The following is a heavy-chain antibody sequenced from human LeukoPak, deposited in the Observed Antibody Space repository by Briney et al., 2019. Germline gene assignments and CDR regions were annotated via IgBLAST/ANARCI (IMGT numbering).Heavy chain of an antibody. CDR2: AGWAGGTT. V-gene: IGHV3-43*01. J-gene: IGHJ4*02. Sequence: GGSLRLSCATSGFNFDRYTIHWVRQAPGKGLEWVSLAGWAGGTTFYSDSVRGRFTISRDSSRKSVYLQMNSLTTDNTAFYFCAKELDTMFFDYWGQGALVTVSS. D-gene: IGHD3-10*02. CDR3: AKELDTMFFDY. CDR1: GFNFDRYT.